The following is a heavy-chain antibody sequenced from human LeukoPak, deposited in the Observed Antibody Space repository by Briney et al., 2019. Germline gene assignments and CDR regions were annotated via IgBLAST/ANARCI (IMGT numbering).Heavy chain of an antibody. CDR1: GGSINTYH. CDR3: ARDRRDGYNSGFFASWFSSGHFDY. D-gene: IGHD5-24*01. Sequence: SETLSLTCTVSGGSINTYHWSWIRQPAGKGLEWVGRVYTSGNTNYNPSLKSRVTMSVDTSKNQFSLKLTSVTAADTAVYYCARDRRDGYNSGFFASWFSSGHFDYWGQGTLVTVSS. CDR2: VYTSGNT. V-gene: IGHV4-4*07. J-gene: IGHJ4*02.